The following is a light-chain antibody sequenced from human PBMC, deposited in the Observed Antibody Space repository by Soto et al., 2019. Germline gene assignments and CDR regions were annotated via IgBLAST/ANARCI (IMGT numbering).Light chain of an antibody. CDR1: SSDVGGYNY. CDR3: GSYTSSTTPYV. V-gene: IGLV2-14*01. Sequence: QSALAQPASVSVSPGQSITSSCTGTSSDVGGYNYVSWYQQHPGKAPKLMIYEVSNRPSGVSNRFSGSKSGNTASLTISGLQAGDEADYYCGSYTSSTTPYVFGTGTKVTVL. CDR2: EVS. J-gene: IGLJ1*01.